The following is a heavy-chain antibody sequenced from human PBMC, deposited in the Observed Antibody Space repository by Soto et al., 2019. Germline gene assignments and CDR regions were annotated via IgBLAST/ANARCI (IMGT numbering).Heavy chain of an antibody. CDR3: ARAQTSGSYAFDI. J-gene: IGHJ3*02. V-gene: IGHV1-69*13. D-gene: IGHD1-26*01. CDR1: GGTFSSYA. Sequence: ASVKVSCKASGGTFSSYAISWVRQAPGQGLEWMGGIIPIFGTANYAQKFQGRVTITADESTSTAYMELSSLRSEDTAVYYCARAQTSGSYAFDILGQGTMVTVSS. CDR2: IIPIFGTA.